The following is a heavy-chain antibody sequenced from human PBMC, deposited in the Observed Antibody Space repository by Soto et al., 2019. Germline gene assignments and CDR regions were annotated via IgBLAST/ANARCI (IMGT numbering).Heavy chain of an antibody. D-gene: IGHD3-10*01. CDR1: GGSIRSDGYY. J-gene: IGHJ3*02. CDR3: ARDGLSGGDAFDI. CDR2: MNYRGIT. V-gene: IGHV4-31*03. Sequence: QVQLQESGPGLLKPLQTLSLTCTVSGGSIRSDGYYWSWIRQRPGKGLEWIGYMNYRGITYYNPSLKSRLTISEDTSKNHFSLNLNSVTAADTAVYYCARDGLSGGDAFDIWGQGTMVVVSS.